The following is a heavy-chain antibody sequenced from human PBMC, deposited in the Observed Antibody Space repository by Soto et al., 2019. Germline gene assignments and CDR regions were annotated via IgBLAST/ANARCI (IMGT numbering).Heavy chain of an antibody. V-gene: IGHV3-30*04. CDR2: ISYDGSKK. CDR1: GFTFRSSA. J-gene: IGHJ5*01. Sequence: QVQIVESGGRVVQRGGSLRLSCAASGFTFRSSAMHWVRHAPGKGLEWVAVISYDGSKKYYAASVKGRFTVSRDNSNNSVDLQMTSLRIEDSGVYFCARDRVLLGANRLDPWGQGTRVSVSS. CDR3: ARDRVLLGANRLDP. D-gene: IGHD2-15*01.